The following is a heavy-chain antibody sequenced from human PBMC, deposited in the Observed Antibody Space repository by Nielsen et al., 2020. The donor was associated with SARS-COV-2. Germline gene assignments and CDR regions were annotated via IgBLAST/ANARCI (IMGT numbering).Heavy chain of an antibody. CDR1: GGSISSYY. Sequence: SETLSLTCIVSGGSISSYYWNWIRQSPGKGLDWIGHIHHSGSTIYNPSLNSRVTISMDTSKNQFSLTLSSVTAADTAVYYCARRSYYDIFPFDYWGQGTVVTVSS. V-gene: IGHV4-59*08. CDR2: IHHSGST. CDR3: ARRSYYDIFPFDY. D-gene: IGHD3-9*01. J-gene: IGHJ4*02.